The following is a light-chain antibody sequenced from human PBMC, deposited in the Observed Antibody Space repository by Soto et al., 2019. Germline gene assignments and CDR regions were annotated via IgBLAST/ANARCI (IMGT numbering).Light chain of an antibody. CDR1: SSDVCGYNY. J-gene: IGLJ2*01. CDR3: SSHISRSTLVI. CDR2: DVS. V-gene: IGLV2-14*01. Sequence: QSALTQPASVSGSPGQSITISCTGTSSDVCGYNYVSWYQQHPGKAPKLMIYDVSNRPSGVSNRFSGSKSGNTASLTISGLQVEDDADYFYSSHISRSTLVIFVEGTKLTVL.